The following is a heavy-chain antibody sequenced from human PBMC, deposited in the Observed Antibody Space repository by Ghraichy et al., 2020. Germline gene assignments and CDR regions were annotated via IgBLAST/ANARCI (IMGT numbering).Heavy chain of an antibody. CDR3: AKDYYFDAGPDS. CDR2: LSGGGDKV. J-gene: IGHJ5*01. D-gene: IGHD3-22*01. Sequence: GGSLRLSCAASGLIFSTYAMNWVRQAPGKGLEWVSSLSGGGDKVYYIESVKGRFTISRDNSKNTLYLQVNSLRVEDTAVYLCAKDYYFDAGPDSWGQGTLVTVSS. CDR1: GLIFSTYA. V-gene: IGHV3-23*01.